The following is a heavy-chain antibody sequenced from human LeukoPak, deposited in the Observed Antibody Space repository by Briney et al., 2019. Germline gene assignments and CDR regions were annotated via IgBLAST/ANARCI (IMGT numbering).Heavy chain of an antibody. Sequence: GGSLRLSCAASGFTVSSNYMSWVRQAPGKGLEWVSVIYSGGSTYYADSVKGRFTISRDNAKNSLYLQMNSLRAEDMALYYCAKAMNPYYDFWSGYNYWGQGTLVTVSS. J-gene: IGHJ4*02. CDR2: IYSGGST. D-gene: IGHD3-3*01. CDR3: AKAMNPYYDFWSGYNY. CDR1: GFTVSSNY. V-gene: IGHV3-53*05.